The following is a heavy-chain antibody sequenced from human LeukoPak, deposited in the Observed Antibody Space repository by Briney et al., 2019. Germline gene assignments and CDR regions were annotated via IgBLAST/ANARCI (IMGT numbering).Heavy chain of an antibody. J-gene: IGHJ1*01. D-gene: IGHD3-22*01. V-gene: IGHV4-30-4*01. Sequence: SETLSLTCTVSGGSISSGDYYWSWIRQPPGKGLEWIGYIYYSGSTYYNPSLKSRVTISVDTSKIQFSLKLSSVTAADTAVYYCADYYDSSGYYYGEYFQHWGQGTLVTVSS. CDR3: ADYYDSSGYYYGEYFQH. CDR1: GGSISSGDYY. CDR2: IYYSGST.